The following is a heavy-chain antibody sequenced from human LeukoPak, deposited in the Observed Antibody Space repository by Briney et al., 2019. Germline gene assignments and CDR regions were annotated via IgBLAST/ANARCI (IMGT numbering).Heavy chain of an antibody. CDR1: GFTFNSYA. Sequence: PGGSLRLSCAASGFTFNSYAMNWVRQAPGKGLEWVSGISGSGGSTDYADSVKGRFTISRDNSKNTVYMQMNSLRAEDTAVYYCAKRSGSSGYYPLFDYWGQGTLVTVSS. D-gene: IGHD3-22*01. J-gene: IGHJ4*02. CDR3: AKRSGSSGYYPLFDY. CDR2: ISGSGGST. V-gene: IGHV3-23*01.